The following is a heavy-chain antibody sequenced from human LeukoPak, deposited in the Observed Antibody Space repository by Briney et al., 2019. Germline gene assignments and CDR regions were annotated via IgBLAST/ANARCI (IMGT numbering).Heavy chain of an antibody. V-gene: IGHV4-34*01. D-gene: IGHD3-22*01. CDR2: INHSGST. J-gene: IGHJ4*02. CDR1: GGSFSGYY. Sequence: SETLSLTCAVCGGSFSGYYWSWIRQPPGKGLEWIGEINHSGSTNYNPSLKSRVTISVDTSKNQFSLKLSSVTAADTAVYYCARLRYYYDSSGYSHVLDYWGQGTLVTVSS. CDR3: ARLRYYYDSSGYSHVLDY.